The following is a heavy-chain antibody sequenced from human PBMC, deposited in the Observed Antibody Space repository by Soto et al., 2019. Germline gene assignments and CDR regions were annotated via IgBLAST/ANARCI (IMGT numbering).Heavy chain of an antibody. CDR1: GDSVSSNSAA. Sequence: QTLSLTCAISGDSVSSNSAAWNWIRQSPSRGLEWLGRTYYRSKWYNDYAVSVKSRITINPDTSKNQFSLQLNSVTPEDTAVYYCARDRFLKNIVVVPAAIDAFDIWGQGTMVTVSS. V-gene: IGHV6-1*01. D-gene: IGHD2-2*01. CDR2: TYYRSKWYN. J-gene: IGHJ3*02. CDR3: ARDRFLKNIVVVPAAIDAFDI.